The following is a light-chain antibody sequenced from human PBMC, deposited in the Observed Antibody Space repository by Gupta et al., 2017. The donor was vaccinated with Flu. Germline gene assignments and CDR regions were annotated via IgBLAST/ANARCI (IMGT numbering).Light chain of an antibody. V-gene: IGLV2-14*01. J-gene: IGLJ2*01. CDR3: SSYTMNTTPV. CDR2: EVS. CDR1: SSDVGGYDF. Sequence: SALTQPASVSGSLGQSITISCTGTSSDVGGYDFVSWYQQHPGKAPKLLIYEVSRRPSGIANRFSGSKSVNTASLTISGLQAEDEADYFCSSYTMNTTPVFGGGTTLTVL.